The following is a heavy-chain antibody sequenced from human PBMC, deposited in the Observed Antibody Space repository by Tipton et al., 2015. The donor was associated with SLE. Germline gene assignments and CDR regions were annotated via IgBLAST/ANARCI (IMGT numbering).Heavy chain of an antibody. D-gene: IGHD2-8*01. V-gene: IGHV4-39*01. J-gene: IGHJ5*02. CDR3: ARHDTNYGRNWFDP. CDR1: GGSISGSNYY. Sequence: TLSLTCTVSGGSISGSNYYRDWIRQPPGKGPGWIGLSTNNGNTYYIPSLQSRVTMSVDTSKNPFSLKLSSVTAADTAVYYCARHDTNYGRNWFDPWGQGTLVTVSS. CDR2: STNNGNT.